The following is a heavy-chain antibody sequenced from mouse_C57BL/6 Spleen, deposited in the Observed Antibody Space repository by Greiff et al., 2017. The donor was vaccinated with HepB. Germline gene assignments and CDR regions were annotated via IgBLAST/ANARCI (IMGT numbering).Heavy chain of an antibody. CDR3: ARVYDGYYAWFAY. D-gene: IGHD2-3*01. V-gene: IGHV1-82*01. J-gene: IGHJ3*01. CDR2: IYPGDGDT. Sequence: QVQLQQSGPELVKPGASVKISCKASGYAFSSSWMNWVKQRPGKGLEWIGRIYPGDGDTNYNGKFKGKATLTADKSSSTAYMQLSSLTSEDSAVYFCARVYDGYYAWFAYWGQGTLVTVSA. CDR1: GYAFSSSW.